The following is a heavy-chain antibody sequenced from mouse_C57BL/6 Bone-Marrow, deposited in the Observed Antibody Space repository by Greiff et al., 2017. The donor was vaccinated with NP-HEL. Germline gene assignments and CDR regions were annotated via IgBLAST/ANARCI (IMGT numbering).Heavy chain of an antibody. Sequence: QVQLQQPGADLVKPGASVKLSCKASGYTFTSYWMHWVKQRPGRGLEWIGRIDPNSGGSKFNEKFKTKPTLTVDNPSSTASMQLCCLTSEDSAVYYCARYYYGSSGWYFDVWGTGTTVTVSS. J-gene: IGHJ1*03. CDR2: IDPNSGGS. CDR1: GYTFTSYW. CDR3: ARYYYGSSGWYFDV. D-gene: IGHD1-1*01. V-gene: IGHV1-72*01.